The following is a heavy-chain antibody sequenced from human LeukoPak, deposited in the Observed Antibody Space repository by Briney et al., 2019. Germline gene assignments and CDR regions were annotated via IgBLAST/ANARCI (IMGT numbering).Heavy chain of an antibody. Sequence: GGSLRLSCAASGFTFSSYEMNSVRQAPGKGLEWVSYISSSGSTIYYADSVKGRFTISRDNAKNSLYLQMNSLKTEDTAVYYCSRPCPSCYYGMDVWGQGTTVTVSS. CDR1: GFTFSSYE. V-gene: IGHV3-48*03. CDR3: SRPCPSCYYGMDV. D-gene: IGHD2-2*01. J-gene: IGHJ6*02. CDR2: ISSSGSTI.